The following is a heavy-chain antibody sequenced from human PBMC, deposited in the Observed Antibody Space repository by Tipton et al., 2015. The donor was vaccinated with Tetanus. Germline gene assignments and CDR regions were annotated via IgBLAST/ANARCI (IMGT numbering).Heavy chain of an antibody. CDR3: ARCPYGGVSGTLYY. CDR2: IDYSGST. D-gene: IGHD4-23*01. CDR1: GGSISTYH. V-gene: IGHV4-59*01. J-gene: IGHJ4*02. Sequence: TLSLTCTVSGGSISTYHWNWIRQFPGKGLEWIGYIDYSGSTNYNPSLKSRVTISIDTSKKQFSLNLSSVTAADTAVYFCARCPYGGVSGTLYYWGQGILATVSS.